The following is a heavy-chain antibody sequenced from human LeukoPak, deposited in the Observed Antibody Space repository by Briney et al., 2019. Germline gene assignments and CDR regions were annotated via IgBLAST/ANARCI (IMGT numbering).Heavy chain of an antibody. Sequence: GGSLRLSCAASGFTFSSYGMSWVRQAPGKGLEWVSAISGSGGSTYYAESVKGRFTISRDNSKNTLYLQMNSLRAEDTAVCYCAKDLYYYDSSPDAFDIWGQGTMVTVSS. D-gene: IGHD3-22*01. CDR2: ISGSGGST. CDR3: AKDLYYYDSSPDAFDI. CDR1: GFTFSSYG. J-gene: IGHJ3*02. V-gene: IGHV3-23*01.